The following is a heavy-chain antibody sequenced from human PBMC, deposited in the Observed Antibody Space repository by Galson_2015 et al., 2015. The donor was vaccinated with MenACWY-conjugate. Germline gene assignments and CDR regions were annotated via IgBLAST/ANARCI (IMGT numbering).Heavy chain of an antibody. D-gene: IGHD3-22*01. V-gene: IGHV3-48*04. J-gene: IGHJ6*02. CDR3: ARAWAYYDSSGYRPYYYGMDV. CDR2: ISSSSSTI. Sequence: SLRLSCAASGFTFSSYSMNWVRQAPGKGLEWVSYISSSSSTIYYADSVKGRFTISRDNAKNSLYLQMNSLRAEDTAVYYCARAWAYYDSSGYRPYYYGMDVWGQGTTVTVSS. CDR1: GFTFSSYS.